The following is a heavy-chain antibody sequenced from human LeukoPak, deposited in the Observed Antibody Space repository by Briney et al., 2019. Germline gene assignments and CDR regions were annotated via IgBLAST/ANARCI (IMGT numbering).Heavy chain of an antibody. V-gene: IGHV4-34*01. J-gene: IGHJ4*02. CDR2: INHSGST. CDR3: AREPRPEYSYGFRHLDY. Sequence: SWIRQPPGKGLEWIREINHSGSTNYNPSLKSRVTISVDTSKNQFSLKLSSVTAADTAVYYCAREPRPEYSYGFRHLDYWGQGTLVTVSS. D-gene: IGHD5-18*01.